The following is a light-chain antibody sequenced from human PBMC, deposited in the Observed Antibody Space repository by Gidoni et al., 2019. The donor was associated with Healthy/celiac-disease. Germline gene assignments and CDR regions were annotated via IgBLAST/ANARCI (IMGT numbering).Light chain of an antibody. CDR3: QQYNNWPLYX. CDR1: QSVSSN. Sequence: EIVMTQSPATLSVSPGERATLSCRASQSVSSNLAWYQQKPGQAPRLLIYGASTRATGIPARFSGSGSGTEFTLTISSLQSEDFAVYYCQQYNNWPLYXFXQGTXLEIK. J-gene: IGKJ2*01. V-gene: IGKV3-15*01. CDR2: GAS.